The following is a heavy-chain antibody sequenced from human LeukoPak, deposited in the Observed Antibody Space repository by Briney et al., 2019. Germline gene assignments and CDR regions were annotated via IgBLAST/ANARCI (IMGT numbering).Heavy chain of an antibody. D-gene: IGHD3-10*01. V-gene: IGHV4-38-2*02. CDR1: GGSIGSSGYY. Sequence: SETLSLTCSVSGGSIGSSGYYWGWIRQPPGKGLEWIGSIYHSGSTYYNPSLKSRVTISVDTSKNQFSLKLSSVTAADTAVYYCARIREYYYAPGEWGQGTLVTVSS. CDR3: ARIREYYYAPGE. J-gene: IGHJ4*02. CDR2: IYHSGST.